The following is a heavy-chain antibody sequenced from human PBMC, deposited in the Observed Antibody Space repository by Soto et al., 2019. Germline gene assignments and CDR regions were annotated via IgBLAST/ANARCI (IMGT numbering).Heavy chain of an antibody. CDR2: INPNSGGT. D-gene: IGHD6-6*01. J-gene: IGHJ6*02. CDR3: ARDRRSSSNDYGMDV. V-gene: IGHV1-2*02. Sequence: ASVKVSCKASGYTFTGYYMHWVRQAPGQGLEWMGWINPNSGGTNYAQKFQGRVTMTRDTSTSTVYMELSSLRSEDTAVYYCARDRRSSSNDYGMDVWGQGTTVTVSS. CDR1: GYTFTGYY.